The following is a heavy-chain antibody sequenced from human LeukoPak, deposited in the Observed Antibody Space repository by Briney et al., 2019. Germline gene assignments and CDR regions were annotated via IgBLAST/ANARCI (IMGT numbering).Heavy chain of an antibody. CDR2: ISPTGDII. CDR1: GSTFGVYY. V-gene: IGHV3-11*01. D-gene: IGHD3-16*01. J-gene: IGHJ4*02. CDR3: AREHWAAPDH. Sequence: GGSLRLPCAASGSTFGVYYMTWIRQAPGRGLEPLSFISPTGDIIKYVDSVKGRFTISRDNAKSSMYLEMNSLRAEDTVVYYCAREHWAAPDHWGQGTLVTVSP.